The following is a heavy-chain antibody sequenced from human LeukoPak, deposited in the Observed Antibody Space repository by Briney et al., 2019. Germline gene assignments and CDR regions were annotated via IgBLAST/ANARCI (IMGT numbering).Heavy chain of an antibody. CDR2: IYYSGST. D-gene: IGHD5-24*01. Sequence: SETLSLTCTVSGGSISSSSYYWGWIRQPPGKGLEWIGSIYYSGSTYYNPSLKSRVTISVDTSKNQFSLKLSSVTAADTAVYYCVRAIWLYFDYWGQGTLVTVSS. V-gene: IGHV4-39*07. J-gene: IGHJ4*02. CDR3: VRAIWLYFDY. CDR1: GGSISSSSYY.